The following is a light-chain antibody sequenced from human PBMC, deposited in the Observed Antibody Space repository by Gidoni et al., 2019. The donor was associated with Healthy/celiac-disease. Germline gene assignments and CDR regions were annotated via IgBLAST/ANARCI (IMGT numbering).Light chain of an antibody. V-gene: IGKV3-11*01. J-gene: IGKJ4*01. CDR3: QQRSNWPPLT. CDR1: QSVSSY. Sequence: EIVLTQSPATLSLSTGERATLACRASQSVSSYLAWYQPKPGQAPRLLIYDASNRATGIPARFSGSGSGTDFTLTISSLEPEDFAVYYCQQRSNWPPLTFGGGTKVEIK. CDR2: DAS.